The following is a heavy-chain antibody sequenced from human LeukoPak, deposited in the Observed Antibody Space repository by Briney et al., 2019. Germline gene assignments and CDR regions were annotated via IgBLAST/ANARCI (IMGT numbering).Heavy chain of an antibody. D-gene: IGHD2/OR15-2a*01. V-gene: IGHV3-7*01. CDR1: GFTFSSYW. CDR3: ARTRLSCDC. J-gene: IGHJ4*02. CDR2: INLDGSEK. Sequence: GGSLRLSCAASGFTFSSYWVTWVRQAPGKGLEWVASINLDGSEKNHVDSVEGRFAISRDNAKKSLFLQMNSLRDEDTAVYYCARTRLSCDCWGQGTLVTVSS.